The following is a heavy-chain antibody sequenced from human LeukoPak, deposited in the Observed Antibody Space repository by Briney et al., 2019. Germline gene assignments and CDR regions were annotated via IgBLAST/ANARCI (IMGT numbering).Heavy chain of an antibody. Sequence: GGSLRLSCAASGFTFGNYEMNWVRQAPGKGLEWVSAISGSGGSKYYADSVRGRFTISRDNSRNTMYLQMNSLRVEDAAVYYCAKAPVTSCRGAFCYPFDSWGQGTLVTVSS. CDR1: GFTFGNYE. V-gene: IGHV3-23*01. CDR3: AKAPVTSCRGAFCYPFDS. J-gene: IGHJ4*02. CDR2: ISGSGGSK. D-gene: IGHD2-15*01.